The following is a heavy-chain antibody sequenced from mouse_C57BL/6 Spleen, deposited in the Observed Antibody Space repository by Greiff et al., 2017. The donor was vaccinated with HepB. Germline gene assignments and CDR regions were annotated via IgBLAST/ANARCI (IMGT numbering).Heavy chain of an antibody. Sequence: QVQLKESGPGLVQPSQSLSITCTVSGFSLTSYGVHWVRQSPGKGLEWLGVIWSGGSTDYNAAFISRLSISKDNSKSQVFFKMNSLQADDTAIYYCSRRGYYDYDSWYFDVWGTGTTVTVSS. CDR1: GFSLTSYG. CDR3: SRRGYYDYDSWYFDV. J-gene: IGHJ1*03. V-gene: IGHV2-2*01. D-gene: IGHD2-4*01. CDR2: IWSGGST.